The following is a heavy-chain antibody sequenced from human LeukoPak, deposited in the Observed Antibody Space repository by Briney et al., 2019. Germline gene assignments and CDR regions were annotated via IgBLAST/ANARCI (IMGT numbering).Heavy chain of an antibody. CDR2: IYNSGST. D-gene: IGHD3-22*01. CDR3: ARVSGVTMIVVMEYDAFDI. CDR1: GGSISTSGYY. V-gene: IGHV4-39*07. Sequence: SETLSLTCSVSGGSISTSGYYWVWIRQTPGKGLEWIGSIYNSGSTYYNWSLKSRVTISVDTSKNQFSLKLSSVTAADTALYYCARVSGVTMIVVMEYDAFDIWGQGTMVTVSS. J-gene: IGHJ3*02.